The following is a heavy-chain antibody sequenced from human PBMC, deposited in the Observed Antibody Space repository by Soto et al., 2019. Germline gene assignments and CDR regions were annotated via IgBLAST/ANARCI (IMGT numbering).Heavy chain of an antibody. CDR2: ISAYNGNT. D-gene: IGHD3-3*01. Sequence: ASVKVSCKACGYTFTSYGISWVRQARGQGREWMGWISAYNGNTNYAQKLQGRVTMTTDTSTSTAYMELRSLRSDDTAVYYCARDPRGITIFGVVIPPDAFDIWGQRTMVTLSS. J-gene: IGHJ3*02. CDR1: GYTFTSYG. CDR3: ARDPRGITIFGVVIPPDAFDI. V-gene: IGHV1-18*04.